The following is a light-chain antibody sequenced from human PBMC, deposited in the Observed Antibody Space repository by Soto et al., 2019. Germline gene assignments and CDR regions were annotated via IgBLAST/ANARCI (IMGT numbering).Light chain of an antibody. V-gene: IGKV3-20*01. CDR1: QSVTWCY. Sequence: NVLRQSPGTLSLSPGERATLSCRASQSVTWCYLAWYQQKPGQAPRLLIYGASSRATGIPDRFSGSVSATDFPLTISILEPEDFAVYYCQQYASSPLTFGGATKLDIK. J-gene: IGKJ4*01. CDR3: QQYASSPLT. CDR2: GAS.